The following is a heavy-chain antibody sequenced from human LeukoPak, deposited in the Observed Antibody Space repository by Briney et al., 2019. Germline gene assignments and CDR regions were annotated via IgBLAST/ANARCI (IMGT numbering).Heavy chain of an antibody. V-gene: IGHV1-8*03. Sequence: ASVKVSCKASGYTFTSYGISWVRQATGQGLEWMGWMNPNSGNTGYAQKFQGRVTITRDTSASTAYMELSSLRSEDTAVYYCARGAYGPLPPGGYWGQGTLVTVSS. J-gene: IGHJ4*02. CDR2: MNPNSGNT. D-gene: IGHD2-15*01. CDR1: GYTFTSYG. CDR3: ARGAYGPLPPGGY.